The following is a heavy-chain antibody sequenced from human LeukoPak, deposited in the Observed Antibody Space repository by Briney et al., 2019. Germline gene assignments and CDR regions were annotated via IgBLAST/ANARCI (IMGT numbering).Heavy chain of an antibody. Sequence: SQTLSLTCAISGDSVSSNSAAWNWIRQSPSRGLEWLGRAYYRSKWYNDYAVSMKGRITINPDTSKNQLSLQLNSVTPEDTAVYYCARGCSSTSCLVFGMDVWGQGTTVTVSS. V-gene: IGHV6-1*01. D-gene: IGHD2-2*01. CDR3: ARGCSSTSCLVFGMDV. CDR2: AYYRSKWYN. J-gene: IGHJ6*02. CDR1: GDSVSSNSAA.